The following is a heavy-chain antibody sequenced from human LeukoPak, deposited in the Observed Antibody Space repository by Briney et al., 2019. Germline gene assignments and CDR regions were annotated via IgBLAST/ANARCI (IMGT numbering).Heavy chain of an antibody. CDR3: ARDSSGFDY. Sequence: ASVKVSCKASGYTFTSYYMHWVRQAPGQGLEWMGIINSSGGSTSYTQKFQGRVTMTRDMSTSTVYMELSSLRSEDTAVYYCARDSSGFDYWGQGTLVTVSS. CDR1: GYTFTSYY. D-gene: IGHD6-19*01. V-gene: IGHV1-46*01. J-gene: IGHJ4*02. CDR2: INSSGGST.